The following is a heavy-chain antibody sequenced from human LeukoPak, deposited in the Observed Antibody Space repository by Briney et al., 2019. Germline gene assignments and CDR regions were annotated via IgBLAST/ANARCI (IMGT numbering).Heavy chain of an antibody. Sequence: PGRSLRLSCAASGFTFRNYGMHWVRQAPGKGREWVAIISYDGTNKYYVDSVKDRFSISRDNSKDTLYLQMNSMRAEDTAVYYCAKGWKSVYSSSFWIHYYYYYGMDVWGQGTTVTVSS. J-gene: IGHJ6*02. D-gene: IGHD6-13*01. CDR3: AKGWKSVYSSSFWIHYYYYYGMDV. CDR1: GFTFRNYG. CDR2: ISYDGTNK. V-gene: IGHV3-30*18.